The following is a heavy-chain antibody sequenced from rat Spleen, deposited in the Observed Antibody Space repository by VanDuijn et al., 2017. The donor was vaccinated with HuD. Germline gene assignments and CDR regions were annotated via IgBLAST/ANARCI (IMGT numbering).Heavy chain of an antibody. V-gene: IGHV3-3*01. CDR2: INSAGST. CDR1: GYSITSGYG. D-gene: IGHD1-9*01. J-gene: IGHJ2*01. Sequence: EVQLQESGPGLVKPSQSLSLTCSVTGYSITSGYGWNWIRKFPGNKLEWMGYINSAGSTNYNPPLKSQISITRDTSKNQFFLQLNSVTTEDTATYFCASTYYGYISFHYWGQGVMVTVSS. CDR3: ASTYYGYISFHY.